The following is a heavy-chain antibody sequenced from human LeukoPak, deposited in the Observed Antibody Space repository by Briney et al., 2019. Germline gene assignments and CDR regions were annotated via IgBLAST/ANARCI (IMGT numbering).Heavy chain of an antibody. CDR1: GFSLSSYA. CDR2: IYYSGST. CDR3: ARMYYFDSSGYEIRTLDY. Sequence: LRLSCAASGFSLSSYAMSWIRQHPGKGLEWIGHIYYSGSTYYNLSLKSRVTISADTSKNQFSLKLSSVTAADTAVYYCARMYYFDSSGYEIRTLDYWGQGTLVTVSS. D-gene: IGHD3-22*01. J-gene: IGHJ4*02. V-gene: IGHV4-31*02.